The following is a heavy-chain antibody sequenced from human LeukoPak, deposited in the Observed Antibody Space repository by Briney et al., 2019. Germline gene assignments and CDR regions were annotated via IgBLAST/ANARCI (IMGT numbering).Heavy chain of an antibody. Sequence: EASVKVSCKASGYTFTGYYMHWVRQAPGQGLEWMGWISGYNGKRNYAQKIQGRVTMTADTSTNTAYMELRSLRSDDTAMYYCARDRATSGWYQDDYWGQGTQVTVSS. D-gene: IGHD6-19*01. CDR3: ARDRATSGWYQDDY. CDR1: GYTFTGYY. V-gene: IGHV1-18*04. CDR2: ISGYNGKR. J-gene: IGHJ4*02.